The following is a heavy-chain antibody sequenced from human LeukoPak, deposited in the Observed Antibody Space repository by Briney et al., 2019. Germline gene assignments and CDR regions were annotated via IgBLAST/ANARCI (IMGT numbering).Heavy chain of an antibody. CDR2: FYISGST. J-gene: IGHJ4*02. V-gene: IGHV4-38-2*02. Sequence: PSETLSLTCTVSGYSISTGYYWGWVGQSPEKGLEWIGSFYISGSTYYNPSLESRVTISVDTSKNQFSQELRSVTVADTAVYYCARAWTTVTPFDFWGQGILVTVSS. D-gene: IGHD4-17*01. CDR1: GYSISTGYY. CDR3: ARAWTTVTPFDF.